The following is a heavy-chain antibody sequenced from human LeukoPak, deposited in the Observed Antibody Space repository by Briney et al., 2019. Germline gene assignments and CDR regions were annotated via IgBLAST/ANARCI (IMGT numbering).Heavy chain of an antibody. J-gene: IGHJ4*02. D-gene: IGHD6-6*01. CDR3: ARGSWSSSIDY. V-gene: IGHV4-30-4*01. CDR1: GGSISSGDYY. CDR2: IYYSGST. Sequence: SETLSLTCTVSGGSISSGDYYWSWIRQPPGKGLEWIGYIYYSGSTYYNPSLKSRITISVDTSKNQFSLKLSSVTAADTAVYYCARGSWSSSIDYWGQGTLVTVSS.